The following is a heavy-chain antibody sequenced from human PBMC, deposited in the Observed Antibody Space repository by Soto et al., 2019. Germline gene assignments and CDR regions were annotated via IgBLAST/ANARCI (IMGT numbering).Heavy chain of an antibody. CDR3: SRSPEVGVRGAY. V-gene: IGHV3-21*01. J-gene: IGHJ4*02. Sequence: PGGSLRLSCTGSGFPFSGYNINWVRQAPGKGLEWVSSITVGSSHIYQPNSMKGRFTISRDDAKNSVYLQIDSLRDEDTALYYCSRSPEVGVRGAYWGQGTLVTVSS. CDR1: GFPFSGYN. D-gene: IGHD3-16*01. CDR2: ITVGSSHI.